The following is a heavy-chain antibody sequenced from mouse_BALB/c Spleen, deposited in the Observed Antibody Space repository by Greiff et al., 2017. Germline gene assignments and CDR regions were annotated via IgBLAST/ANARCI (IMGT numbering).Heavy chain of an antibody. D-gene: IGHD2-3*01. Sequence: EVKLLESGAELVKPGASVKLSCTASGFNIKDTYMHWVKQRPEQGLEWIGRIDPANGNTKYDPKFQGKATITADTSSNTAYLQLSSLTSEDTAVYYCARWRDGFPFDYWGQGTTLTVSS. CDR3: ARWRDGFPFDY. CDR1: GFNIKDTY. CDR2: IDPANGNT. J-gene: IGHJ2*01. V-gene: IGHV14-3*02.